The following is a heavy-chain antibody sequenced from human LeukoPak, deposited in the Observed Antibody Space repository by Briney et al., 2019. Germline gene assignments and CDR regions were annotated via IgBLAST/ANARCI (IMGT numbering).Heavy chain of an antibody. CDR1: GFALCSYG. J-gene: IGHJ3*01. V-gene: IGHV3-23*01. D-gene: IGHD2-15*01. CDR2: ISASGSNP. Sequence: GGSLRLSCAVSGFALCSYGMSSVRQAPGKGLEWVAAISASGSNPHYSDSVKGRFLISRDNTENPVYLQMKSLRAEDTAVYFCAQDGYCSSAHCYTGAIEMRGQGTMVIVSS. CDR3: AQDGYCSSAHCYTGAIEM.